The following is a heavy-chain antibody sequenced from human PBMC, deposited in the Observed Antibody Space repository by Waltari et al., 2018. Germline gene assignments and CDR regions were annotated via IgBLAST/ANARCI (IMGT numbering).Heavy chain of an antibody. CDR1: GGSFSGYY. CDR2: INHSGST. D-gene: IGHD1-26*01. V-gene: IGHV4-34*01. J-gene: IGHJ4*02. Sequence: QVQLQQWGAGLLKPSETLSLTCAVYGGSFSGYYWSWIRQPPGKGLEWIGEINHSGSTNYNPSLKSRVTISVDTSKNQFSLKLSSLTAADTAVYYCARAYTRRELLVGYYFDSWGQGTLVTVSS. CDR3: ARAYTRRELLVGYYFDS.